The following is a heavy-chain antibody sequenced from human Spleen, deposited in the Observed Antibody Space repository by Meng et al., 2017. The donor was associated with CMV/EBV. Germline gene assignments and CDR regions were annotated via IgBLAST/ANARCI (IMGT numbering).Heavy chain of an antibody. CDR1: GGSIRSTTHY. CDR3: ARDRDPSALSRYYYYGLDV. J-gene: IGHJ6*02. Sequence: SETLSLTCTVSGGSIRSTTHYWGWIRQPPGKGLEWIGSIRYSGSTYYNPSLKSRVTISVDTSKNQFSLRLTSVTAADTAVYYCARDRDPSALSRYYYYGLDVWGQGTTVTVSS. D-gene: IGHD6-6*01. V-gene: IGHV4-39*07. CDR2: IRYSGST.